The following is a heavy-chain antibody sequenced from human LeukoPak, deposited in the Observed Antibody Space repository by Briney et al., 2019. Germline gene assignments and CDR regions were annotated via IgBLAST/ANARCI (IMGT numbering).Heavy chain of an antibody. CDR1: GGSFSGYY. CDR3: ARVENDRVTTFGP. J-gene: IGHJ5*02. CDR2: INHSGST. D-gene: IGHD3-16*01. V-gene: IGHV4-34*01. Sequence: SETLSLTCAVYGGSFSGYYWSWIRQPPGKGLEWIGEINHSGSTNYNPSLKSRVTISVDTSKIQFSLKLSSVTAADTAVYYCARVENDRVTTFGPWGQGTLVTVSS.